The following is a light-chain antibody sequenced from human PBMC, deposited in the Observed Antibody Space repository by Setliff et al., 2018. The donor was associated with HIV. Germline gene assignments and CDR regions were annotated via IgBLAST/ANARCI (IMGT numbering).Light chain of an antibody. CDR1: QSINVW. V-gene: IGKV1-5*03. Sequence: DIQMTQSPSTLSASIGDTVTITCRASQSINVWLAWYQQKPGKAPNLLVYKASTLETGVPSRFSGSGSGTEFTLTIRSLQPGDFATYYCQQYDTRTWTFGQGTKV. CDR2: KAS. CDR3: QQYDTRTWT. J-gene: IGKJ1*01.